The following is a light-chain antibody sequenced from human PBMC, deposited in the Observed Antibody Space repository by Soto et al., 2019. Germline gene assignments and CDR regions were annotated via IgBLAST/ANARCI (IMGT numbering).Light chain of an antibody. Sequence: QSVLTQPPSASGSPGQSVTISCTGTSRDVGGYDYVSWYQQHPGKAPKLIIYEVTKRPSGVPDRFSGSKSGNTASLTFSGLQAEDEADYYCNSFAGYSTLFGGGTKLTVL. J-gene: IGLJ2*01. CDR2: EVT. V-gene: IGLV2-8*01. CDR1: SRDVGGYDY. CDR3: NSFAGYSTL.